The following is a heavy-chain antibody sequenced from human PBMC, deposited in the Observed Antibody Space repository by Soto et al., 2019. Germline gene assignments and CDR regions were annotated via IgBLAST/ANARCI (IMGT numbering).Heavy chain of an antibody. CDR3: ARGDWLDRYYYHGMDI. CDR2: IWYDGSNK. Sequence: GGSLRLSFAASGLTFSSYGMHWVRQAPGKGLEWVAVIWYDGSNKYYADSAKGRFTISRDNSKTTLYLQMNSLRAEDTAVYYCARGDWLDRYYYHGMDIWGQGTTVTVSS. CDR1: GLTFSSYG. D-gene: IGHD3-9*01. V-gene: IGHV3-33*01. J-gene: IGHJ6*02.